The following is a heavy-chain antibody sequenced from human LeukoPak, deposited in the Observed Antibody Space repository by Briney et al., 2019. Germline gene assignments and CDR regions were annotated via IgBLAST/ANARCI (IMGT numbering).Heavy chain of an antibody. CDR3: ARDGGYSGYDADC. D-gene: IGHD5-12*01. V-gene: IGHV3-48*01. Sequence: PGGSLRLFCAASGFTFSTYSMKWVRQAPGKGLEWVSYISDSSAMYYADSVRGRFTISRENDKNSLFLQMNSLRAEDTAVYYCARDGGYSGYDADCWGQGTLVTVSS. CDR2: ISDSSAM. J-gene: IGHJ4*02. CDR1: GFTFSTYS.